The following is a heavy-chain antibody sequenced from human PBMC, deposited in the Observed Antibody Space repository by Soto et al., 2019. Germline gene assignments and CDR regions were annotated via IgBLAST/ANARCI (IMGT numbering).Heavy chain of an antibody. CDR1: GFTFSSYA. CDR3: AKASQQWLAYFAY. Sequence: EVQLLESGGGLVQPGGSLRLSCAASGFTFSSYAMSWVRQAPGKGLEWVSAISGSGGRTYYADSVKGRFTISRDNSKSTLYLQMNSLRAEDTAVYYCAKASQQWLAYFAYWGQGTLVTVSS. D-gene: IGHD6-19*01. J-gene: IGHJ4*02. V-gene: IGHV3-23*01. CDR2: ISGSGGRT.